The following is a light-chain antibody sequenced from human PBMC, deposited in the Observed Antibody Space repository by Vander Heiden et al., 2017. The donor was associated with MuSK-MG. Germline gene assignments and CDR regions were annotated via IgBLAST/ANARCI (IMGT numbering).Light chain of an antibody. CDR1: QSLLHSTVYNY. Sequence: DIVMTQSPLSLPVTPGEPASISCRSSQSLLHSTVYNYLDWYLQKPGPSPQLLIYLGSNRASGVTDRFSGSGSGTDFTLKIRRVEAEAVGVYYCMQSLQPPPTFGPGTKVDIK. CDR3: MQSLQPPPT. J-gene: IGKJ3*01. V-gene: IGKV2-28*01. CDR2: LGS.